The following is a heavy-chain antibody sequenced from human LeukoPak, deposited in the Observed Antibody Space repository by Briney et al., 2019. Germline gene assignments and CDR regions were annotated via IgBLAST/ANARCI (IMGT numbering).Heavy chain of an antibody. CDR2: FDPEDGET. CDR3: ATRRIAAAGIIDY. J-gene: IGHJ4*02. Sequence: GASVKVSCKVSGYTLTELSMHWVRQAPGKGLEWMVGFDPEDGETIYAQKFQGRVTMTEDTSTDTAYMELSSLRSEDTAVYYCATRRIAAAGIIDYWGQGTLGTVSS. D-gene: IGHD6-13*01. V-gene: IGHV1-24*01. CDR1: GYTLTELS.